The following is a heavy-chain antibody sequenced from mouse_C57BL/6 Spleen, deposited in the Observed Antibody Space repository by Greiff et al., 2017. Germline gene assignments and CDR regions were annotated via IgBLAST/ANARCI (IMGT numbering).Heavy chain of an antibody. CDR2: IRSKSNNYAT. V-gene: IGHV10-1*01. Sequence: EAGGGLVQPNGSLKLSCAASGFSFNTYAMIWVRQAPGKGLEWVARIRSKSNNYATYYADSVKDRFTISRDDSESMLYLQMNNLKTEDTAMYYCVNGNYYGNAYWGQGTLVTVSA. CDR1: GFSFNTYA. CDR3: VNGNYYGNAY. D-gene: IGHD2-1*01. J-gene: IGHJ3*01.